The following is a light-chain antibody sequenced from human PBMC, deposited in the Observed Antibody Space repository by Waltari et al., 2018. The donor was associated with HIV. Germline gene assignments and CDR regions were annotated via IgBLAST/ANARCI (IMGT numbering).Light chain of an antibody. J-gene: IGLJ2*01. V-gene: IGLV2-23*02. CDR3: CSYAIGGTFV. Sequence: QSALTQPASVSGSPGQSITMSCTGPSSDVWGYNLVSWYQQHPGKAPKLIIYEVNKRPPGITNRFSGFKSGNTASLTITGLQVEDEADYHCCSYAIGGTFVFGGGTKVTVL. CDR1: SSDVWGYNL. CDR2: EVN.